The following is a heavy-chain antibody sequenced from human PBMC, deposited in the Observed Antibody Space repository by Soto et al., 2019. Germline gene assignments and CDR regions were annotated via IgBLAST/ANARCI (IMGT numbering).Heavy chain of an antibody. J-gene: IGHJ3*02. CDR1: GFTFSSYG. CDR2: ISYDGSNK. Sequence: GSLRLSCAASGFTFSSYGMHWVRQAPGKGLEWVAVISYDGSNKYYADSVKGRFTISRDNSKNTLYLQMNSLRAEDTAVYYCAKNRIAVAGEDAFDIWGQGTMVTVSS. V-gene: IGHV3-30*18. CDR3: AKNRIAVAGEDAFDI. D-gene: IGHD6-19*01.